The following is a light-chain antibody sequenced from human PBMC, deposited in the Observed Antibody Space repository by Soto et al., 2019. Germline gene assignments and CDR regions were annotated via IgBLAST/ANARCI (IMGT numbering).Light chain of an antibody. CDR1: QSVSSNY. Sequence: EIVLTQSPGTLPLSPGERATLSCRASQSVSSNYLAWFQQKPGQAPRLLIYAASSRATGIPDRFSGSGSGTDFTLTISRLEPEDFAVYYCQQYGSSPETFGQGPRWIS. J-gene: IGKJ1*01. CDR3: QQYGSSPET. V-gene: IGKV3-20*01. CDR2: AAS.